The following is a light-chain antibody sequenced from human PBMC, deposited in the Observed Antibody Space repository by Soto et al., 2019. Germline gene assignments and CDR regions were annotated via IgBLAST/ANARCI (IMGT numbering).Light chain of an antibody. J-gene: IGKJ1*01. CDR3: QQYNNWPRT. CDR2: GAS. V-gene: IGKV3-15*01. CDR1: QSVSRN. Sequence: EIVMTQAPATLSVSPGEIATLSCRASQSVSRNLAWYQQKPGQAPRVIIYGASTRATGIPARFSGSGSGTECTLTISSLQSEDVAFYYCQQYNNWPRTLGQGTKVDIK.